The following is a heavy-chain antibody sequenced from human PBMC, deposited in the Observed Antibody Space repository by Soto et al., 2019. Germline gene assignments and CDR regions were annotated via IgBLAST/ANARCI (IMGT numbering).Heavy chain of an antibody. J-gene: IGHJ4*02. Sequence: PAGSLRLSCAASGFSVSTYAMQWLRQAPGEGLEWVAVMSSDANNAYYADSLKGRFSIFRDNSKNQFSLHLNSVTPEDTAVYYCAREFPYYVSSDSYLDYWGQGALVTVSS. D-gene: IGHD3-16*01. V-gene: IGHV3-30*03. CDR1: GFSVSTYA. CDR2: MSSDANNA. CDR3: AREFPYYVSSDSYLDY.